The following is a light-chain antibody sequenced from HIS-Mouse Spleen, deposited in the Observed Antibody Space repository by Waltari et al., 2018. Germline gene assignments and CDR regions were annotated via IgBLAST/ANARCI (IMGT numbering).Light chain of an antibody. CDR3: YSTDSSGNHRV. V-gene: IGLV3-10*01. CDR1: ALPTKY. CDR2: EDS. J-gene: IGLJ2*01. Sequence: SYELTQPPSVSVSPGQTARITCSGDALPTKYPYWYQQKSGQAPVLVIYEDSKRPSGIPERFSGSSSGTMATLTISGAQVEDEADYYCYSTDSSGNHRVFGGGTKLTVL.